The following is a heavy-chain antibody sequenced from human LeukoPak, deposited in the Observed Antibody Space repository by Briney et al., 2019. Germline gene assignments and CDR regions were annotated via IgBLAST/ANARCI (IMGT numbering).Heavy chain of an antibody. Sequence: PGGSLRLSCAASGFTFSSYSMNWVRQAPGKGLEWVSSISSSSSYIYYADLVKGRFTISRDNAKNSLYLQMNSLRAEDTAVYYCARDAYDSSGYPHAFDIWGQGTMVTVSS. CDR3: ARDAYDSSGYPHAFDI. J-gene: IGHJ3*02. D-gene: IGHD3-22*01. CDR1: GFTFSSYS. V-gene: IGHV3-21*01. CDR2: ISSSSSYI.